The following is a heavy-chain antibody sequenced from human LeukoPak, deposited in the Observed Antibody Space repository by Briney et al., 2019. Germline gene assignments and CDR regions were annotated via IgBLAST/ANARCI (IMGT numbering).Heavy chain of an antibody. CDR3: ARGPDYYDSSGYYYYYYYVDV. Sequence: GGSLRLSCAASGFTFSSYGMHWVRQAPGKGLEWVAVIWYDGSNKYYADSVKGRFTISRDNSKNTLYLQMNSLRAEDTAVYYCARGPDYYDSSGYYYYYYYVDVWGKGTTVTVSS. CDR1: GFTFSSYG. V-gene: IGHV3-33*01. J-gene: IGHJ6*03. D-gene: IGHD3-22*01. CDR2: IWYDGSNK.